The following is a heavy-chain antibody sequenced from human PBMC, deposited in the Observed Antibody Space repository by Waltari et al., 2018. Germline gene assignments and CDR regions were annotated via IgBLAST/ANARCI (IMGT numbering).Heavy chain of an antibody. CDR1: GFTFRSYE. D-gene: IGHD3-3*01. CDR2: SNSSGSTI. J-gene: IGHJ6*02. Sequence: EVQLVESGGGLVQPGGSLRLSCVASGFTFRSYEMNWFRRASGRGLEWVSYSNSSGSTIDYADSWKGRFTIYRDNAKNSLYLERNSLRAEDTAVYYCARDQVLFLEWPHYYYYGMDVWGQGTTVTVSS. CDR3: ARDQVLFLEWPHYYYYGMDV. V-gene: IGHV3-48*03.